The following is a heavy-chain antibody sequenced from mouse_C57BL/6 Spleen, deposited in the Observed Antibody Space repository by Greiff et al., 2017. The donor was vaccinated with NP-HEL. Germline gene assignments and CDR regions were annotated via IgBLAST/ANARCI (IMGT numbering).Heavy chain of an antibody. CDR3: ARWDYYGSSYEFAY. CDR2: IYPGDGDT. Sequence: VQLQQSGAELVKPGASVKISCKASGYAFSSYWMNWVKQRPGKGLEWIGQIYPGDGDTNYNGKFKGKATLTADKSSSTAYMQLSSLTSEDSAVYFCARWDYYGSSYEFAYWGQGTLVTVSA. D-gene: IGHD1-1*01. V-gene: IGHV1-80*01. CDR1: GYAFSSYW. J-gene: IGHJ3*01.